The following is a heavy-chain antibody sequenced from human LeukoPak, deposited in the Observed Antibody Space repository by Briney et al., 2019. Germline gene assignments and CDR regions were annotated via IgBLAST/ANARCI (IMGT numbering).Heavy chain of an antibody. Sequence: SETLSLTCTVSSGSIGSDALYWGWIRQSPGKGLEWIGSVHYTRSYSGTTYYNPSLESRVTVSTDTSKTLCSLKLTAVTAADKAVYYCVADEYGTGSYYKSAFWGKGALVTVSS. D-gene: IGHD3-10*01. CDR1: SGSIGSDALY. V-gene: IGHV4-39*01. J-gene: IGHJ4*02. CDR2: VHYTRSYSGTT. CDR3: VADEYGTGSYYKSAF.